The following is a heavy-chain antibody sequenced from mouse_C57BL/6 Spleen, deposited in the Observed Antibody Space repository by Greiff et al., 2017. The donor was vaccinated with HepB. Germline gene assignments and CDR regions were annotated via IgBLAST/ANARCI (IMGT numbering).Heavy chain of an antibody. J-gene: IGHJ1*03. CDR1: GFTFSSYT. CDR3: ARHPDSYGSGPRYWYFDV. CDR2: ISGGGGNT. V-gene: IGHV5-9*01. D-gene: IGHD1-1*01. Sequence: EVNLVESGGGLVKPGGSLKLSCAASGFTFSSYTMSWVRQTPEKRLEWVATISGGGGNTYYPDSVKGRFTISRDNAKNTLYLQMSSLRSEDTALYYCARHPDSYGSGPRYWYFDVWGTGTTVTVSS.